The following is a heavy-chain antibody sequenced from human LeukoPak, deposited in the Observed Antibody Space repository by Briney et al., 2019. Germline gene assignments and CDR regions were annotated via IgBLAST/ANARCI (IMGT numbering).Heavy chain of an antibody. CDR2: IYTSGST. CDR3: ARHPSYYYYMDV. J-gene: IGHJ6*03. CDR1: GYSINSAYY. V-gene: IGHV4-4*07. Sequence: PSETLSLTCTVSGYSINSAYYWSWIRQPAGKGLEWIGRIYTSGSTNYNPSLKSRVTMSVDTSKNQFSLKLSSVTAADTAVYHCARHPSYYYYMDVWGKGTTVTISS.